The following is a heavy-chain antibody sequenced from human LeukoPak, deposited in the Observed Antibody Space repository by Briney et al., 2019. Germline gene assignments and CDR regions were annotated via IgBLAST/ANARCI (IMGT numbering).Heavy chain of an antibody. V-gene: IGHV4-59*12. D-gene: IGHD4-23*01. CDR3: ARVYGGNSGSRPNYFDY. CDR2: IYYSGST. CDR1: GGSISSYY. J-gene: IGHJ4*02. Sequence: SETLSLTCTVSGGSISSYYWSWIRQPPGKGLEWIGSIYYSGSTYYNPSLKSRVTISVDTSKNQFSLKLSSVTAADTAVYYCARVYGGNSGSRPNYFDYWGQGTLVTVSS.